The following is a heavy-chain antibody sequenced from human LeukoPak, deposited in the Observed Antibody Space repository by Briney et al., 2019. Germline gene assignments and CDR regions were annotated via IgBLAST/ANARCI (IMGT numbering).Heavy chain of an antibody. CDR3: ARDYYGDFSSIDPKGAFDI. CDR1: GGTFSSYA. J-gene: IGHJ3*02. D-gene: IGHD4-17*01. V-gene: IGHV1-69*13. Sequence: ASVKVSCKASGGTFSSYAISWVRQAPGQGLEWMGGNIPIFGTANYAQKFQGRVTITADESTSTAYMELSSLRSEDTAVYYCARDYYGDFSSIDPKGAFDIWGQGTMVTVSS. CDR2: NIPIFGTA.